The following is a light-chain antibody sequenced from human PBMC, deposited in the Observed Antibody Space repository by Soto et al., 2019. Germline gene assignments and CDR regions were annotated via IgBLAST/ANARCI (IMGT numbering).Light chain of an antibody. Sequence: DIQMNQSPSSLSASVGDRVTITCRASQSISSYLDWYQQKPGKAPKLLIYAASSLQSGVPSRFSGTGSGTDFTLTISSLQPEDFATYYGQQSCSSPRTFGQGTKVEIK. CDR2: AAS. CDR1: QSISSY. J-gene: IGKJ1*01. CDR3: QQSCSSPRT. V-gene: IGKV1-39*01.